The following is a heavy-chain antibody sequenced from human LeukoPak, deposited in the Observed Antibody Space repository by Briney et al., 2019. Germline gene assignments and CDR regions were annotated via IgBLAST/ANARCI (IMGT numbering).Heavy chain of an antibody. V-gene: IGHV3-74*01. CDR2: IDTDGRRT. D-gene: IGHD4-17*01. J-gene: IGHJ4*02. CDR1: GFRFKSW. Sequence: GGSLRLSCAASGFRFKSWMNWVRQAPGKGLVWVSHIDTDGRRTNYADSVKGRFTISRDNGKNTLYLQMNSLRVEDTGVHYCARENYGIDSWGQGTLVIVSS. CDR3: ARENYGIDS.